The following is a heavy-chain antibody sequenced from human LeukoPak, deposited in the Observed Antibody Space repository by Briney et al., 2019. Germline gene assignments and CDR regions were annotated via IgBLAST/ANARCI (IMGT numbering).Heavy chain of an antibody. D-gene: IGHD3-10*01. J-gene: IGHJ3*02. CDR3: ASGQIIALLYAFDI. CDR1: GFTFSSYA. V-gene: IGHV3-23*01. CDR2: ISGSGGST. Sequence: GGSLRLSCAASGFTFSSYAMSWVRQAPGKGLEWVSAISGSGGSTYYAGSVKGRFTISRDNSKNTLYLQMNSLRAEDTAVYYCASGQIIALLYAFDIWGQGTMVTVSS.